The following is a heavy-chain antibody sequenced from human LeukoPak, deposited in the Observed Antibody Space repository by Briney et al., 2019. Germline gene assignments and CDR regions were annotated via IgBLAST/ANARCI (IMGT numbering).Heavy chain of an antibody. J-gene: IGHJ4*02. D-gene: IGHD3-22*01. CDR3: AKDYYDSSGYYTIPGY. CDR1: GYTFTSYG. V-gene: IGHV1-18*01. CDR2: ISAYNGNT. Sequence: ASVKVSCKASGYTFTSYGISWVRQAPGQGLEWMGWISAYNGNTNYAQKLQGRVTMTTDTSTSTAYMELRSLRSDDTAVYYCAKDYYDSSGYYTIPGYWGQGTLVTVSS.